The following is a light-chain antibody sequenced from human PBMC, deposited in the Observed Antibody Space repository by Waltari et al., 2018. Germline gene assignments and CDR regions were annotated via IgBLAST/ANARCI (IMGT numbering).Light chain of an antibody. Sequence: DIVMTQSPDSLAVSLGERPTINCKSSQSVLSSSNNKNYLGWYQKKPGQPPKLLISWASTRESGVPDRFSGSGSGTDFTLTISSLQTEDVAVYYCQQCYTYPYTFGQGTNLEIK. CDR1: QSVLSSSNNKNY. V-gene: IGKV4-1*01. CDR3: QQCYTYPYT. CDR2: WAS. J-gene: IGKJ2*01.